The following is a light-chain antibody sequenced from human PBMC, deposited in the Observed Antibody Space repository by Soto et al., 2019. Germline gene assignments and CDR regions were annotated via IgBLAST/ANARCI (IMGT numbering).Light chain of an antibody. J-gene: IGKJ3*01. CDR1: QSVSTSY. Sequence: EIVLTQSPGTLSLSPGERATLSCRASQSVSTSYLAWYQQKPGQAPRLLIYATSSRATGIPDRFSGSGSGTDLTLTISRLEPEDFAVYYCQQYGSSPQTFGSGTKVDIK. CDR2: ATS. CDR3: QQYGSSPQT. V-gene: IGKV3-20*01.